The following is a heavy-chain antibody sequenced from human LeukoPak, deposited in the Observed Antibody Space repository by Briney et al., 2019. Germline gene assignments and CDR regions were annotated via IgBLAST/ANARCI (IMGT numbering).Heavy chain of an antibody. Sequence: ASVKVSCKASGYTFTSYYIHWVRQAPGQGLEWMGIINPSGGSTTYAQNFQGRVTMTRDMSTSTVYMELRSLRSEDTAVYYCARGYYDILTGYNYYYYMDVWGKGTTVTVSS. V-gene: IGHV1-46*01. CDR3: ARGYYDILTGYNYYYYMDV. CDR2: INPSGGST. J-gene: IGHJ6*03. CDR1: GYTFTSYY. D-gene: IGHD3-9*01.